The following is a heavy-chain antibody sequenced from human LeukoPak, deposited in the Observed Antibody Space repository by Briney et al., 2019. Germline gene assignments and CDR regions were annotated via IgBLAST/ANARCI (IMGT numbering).Heavy chain of an antibody. D-gene: IGHD2/OR15-2a*01. Sequence: SETLSLTCTVSGGSISSYYLNWIRQPPGKGLEWIGSINYSGSTNYNPSLKSRVTISIDTSKNQFSLKLSSVTAADTAVYYCARGYFTSYYYYGMDVWGQGTTVTVSS. CDR1: GGSISSYY. CDR2: INYSGST. V-gene: IGHV4-59*01. CDR3: ARGYFTSYYYYGMDV. J-gene: IGHJ6*02.